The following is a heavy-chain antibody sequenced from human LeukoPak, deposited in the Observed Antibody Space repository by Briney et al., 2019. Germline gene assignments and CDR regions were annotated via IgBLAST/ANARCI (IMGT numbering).Heavy chain of an antibody. Sequence: QTLSLTCAISGDSVSSNTAAWNWIRQSPGKALEWLARIDWDDDTYYSTSLKTRLTISKDTSKNQVVLTMINMDPVDTATYYCARTSYSSSSVFFDYWGQGTLVTVSS. V-gene: IGHV2-70*04. J-gene: IGHJ4*02. CDR1: GDSVSSNTAA. CDR2: IDWDDDT. D-gene: IGHD6-6*01. CDR3: ARTSYSSSSVFFDY.